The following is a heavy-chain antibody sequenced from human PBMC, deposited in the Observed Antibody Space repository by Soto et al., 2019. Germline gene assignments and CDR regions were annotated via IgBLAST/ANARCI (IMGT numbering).Heavy chain of an antibody. Sequence: GGSLRLSCAASGFTFSSYSMNWVRQAPGKGLEWVSSISSSSSYIYYADSVKGRFTISRDNAKNSLYLQMNSLRAEDTAVYYCAMEQLVLSGMDVWGQGTTVTVSS. D-gene: IGHD6-6*01. CDR2: ISSSSSYI. CDR1: GFTFSSYS. V-gene: IGHV3-21*04. CDR3: AMEQLVLSGMDV. J-gene: IGHJ6*02.